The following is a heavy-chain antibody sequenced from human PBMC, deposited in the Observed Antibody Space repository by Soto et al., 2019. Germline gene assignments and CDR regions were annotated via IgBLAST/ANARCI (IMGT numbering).Heavy chain of an antibody. J-gene: IGHJ4*02. CDR3: ARDLGGYNSIAAY. Sequence: SVKVSCKASGGTFSSYTISWVRQAPGQGLEWMGRIIPILGIANYAQKFQGRVTMTTDTSTSTAYMELRSLRSDDTAVYYCARDLGGYNSIAAYWGQGALVTVSS. D-gene: IGHD5-12*01. V-gene: IGHV1-69*04. CDR1: GGTFSSYT. CDR2: IIPILGIA.